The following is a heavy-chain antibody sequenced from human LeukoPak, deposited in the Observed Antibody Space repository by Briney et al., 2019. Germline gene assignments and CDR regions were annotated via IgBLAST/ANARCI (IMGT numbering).Heavy chain of an antibody. CDR1: GFTFSSYW. CDR3: ASGRDGYNYCDS. Sequence: GGSLRLSCAASGFTFSSYWMHWVRQAPGKGLVWVSRINSDGRSTNYAESVKGRFTISRDNAKNTLYLQMNSLRAEDTAVYYCASGRDGYNYCDSWGQGILVTVSS. V-gene: IGHV3-74*01. CDR2: INSDGRST. J-gene: IGHJ4*02. D-gene: IGHD5-24*01.